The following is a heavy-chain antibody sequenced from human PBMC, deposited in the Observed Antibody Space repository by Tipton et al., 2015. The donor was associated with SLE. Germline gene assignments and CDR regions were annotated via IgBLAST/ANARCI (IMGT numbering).Heavy chain of an antibody. Sequence: TLSLTCAVSGASISSYYWSWIRQPPGKGLEWIGYIYYSGSTNYNPSLKSRVTISVDTSKNQFSLKLSSVTAADTAVYYCARRRYSSSSRPHWYFGLWGRGTLVTVSS. CDR2: IYYSGST. J-gene: IGHJ2*01. CDR1: GASISSYY. V-gene: IGHV4-59*08. CDR3: ARRRYSSSSRPHWYFGL. D-gene: IGHD6-6*01.